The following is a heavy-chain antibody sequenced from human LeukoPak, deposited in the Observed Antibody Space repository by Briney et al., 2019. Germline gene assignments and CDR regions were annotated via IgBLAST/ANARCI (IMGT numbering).Heavy chain of an antibody. CDR2: INPDGSQT. J-gene: IGHJ5*02. CDR3: ARDLGYGALDP. D-gene: IGHD4-17*01. Sequence: GGSLRLSCAASGFTYSSYWMNWVRQAPGKGLEWVALINPDGSQTNYVDSVKGRLTISRDNAENSLYLQMNSLRAEETAVYYCARDLGYGALDPWGQGTLVTVSS. CDR1: GFTYSSYW. V-gene: IGHV3-7*01.